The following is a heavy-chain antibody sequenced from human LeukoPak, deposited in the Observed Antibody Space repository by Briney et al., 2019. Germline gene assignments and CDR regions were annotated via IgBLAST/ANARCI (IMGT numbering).Heavy chain of an antibody. CDR1: GFTFSSYS. CDR3: ARDVSSSWYYFDY. Sequence: GGSLRLSCAASGFTFSSYSMNWVRQAPGKGLEWVSSIGSSSSYIYYADSVKGRFTISRDNAKNSLYLQMNSLRAEDTAVYYCARDVSSSWYYFDYWGQGTLVTVSS. D-gene: IGHD6-13*01. J-gene: IGHJ4*02. V-gene: IGHV3-21*01. CDR2: IGSSSSYI.